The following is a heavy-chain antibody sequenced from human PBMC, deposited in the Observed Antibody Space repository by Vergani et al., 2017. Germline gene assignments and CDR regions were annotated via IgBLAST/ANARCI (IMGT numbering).Heavy chain of an antibody. V-gene: IGHV1-69*01. CDR1: GGTFSSYG. D-gene: IGHD3-22*01. J-gene: IGHJ3*02. CDR2: IIPIFGTA. Sequence: QVQLVQSGAEVKKPGSSVKVSCKASGGTFSSYGISWVRQAPGQGLEWMGGIIPIFGTAKYAQKFQGRVTITADESTNTAYMELSSMRSEDTAVFYCASYYYDSSGYYVAGDAFDIWGQGTMVTVSS. CDR3: ASYYYDSSGYYVAGDAFDI.